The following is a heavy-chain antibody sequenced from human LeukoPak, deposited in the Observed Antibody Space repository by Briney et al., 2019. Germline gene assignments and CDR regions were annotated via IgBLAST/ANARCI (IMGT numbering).Heavy chain of an antibody. CDR3: ARVFDSGSQAYFYYMDV. J-gene: IGHJ6*03. D-gene: IGHD3-10*01. CDR1: GGSFSGYY. CDR2: IYSSGST. Sequence: SETLSLTCAVYGGSFSGYYWSWIRQPQGKGLEWIGYIYSSGSTNYNPSLKSRVTMSVDTSKNQFSLKVSSVTAADTAVYYCARVFDSGSQAYFYYMDVWGKGTTVTIFS. V-gene: IGHV4-59*01.